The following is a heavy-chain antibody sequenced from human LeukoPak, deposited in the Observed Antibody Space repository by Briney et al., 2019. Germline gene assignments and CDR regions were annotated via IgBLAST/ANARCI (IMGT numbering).Heavy chain of an antibody. D-gene: IGHD6-13*01. V-gene: IGHV3-7*01. CDR1: TFTFSTYW. CDR2: INQDGSVK. CDR3: ARDPGSSSFDY. J-gene: IGHJ4*02. Sequence: PGGSLRLSCAASTFTFSTYWMTWVRQAPGKGPEFVANINQDGSVKNYVDSVKGRLTISRDNAKNSLYLQMNSLRADDTAVYYCARDPGSSSFDYWGQGTLVTVSS.